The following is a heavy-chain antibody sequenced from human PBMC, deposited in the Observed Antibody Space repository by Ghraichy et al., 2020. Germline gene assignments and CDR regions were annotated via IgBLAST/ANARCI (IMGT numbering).Heavy chain of an antibody. V-gene: IGHV4-59*01. CDR1: GGSISSYY. CDR3: ARTDEWLSFDY. J-gene: IGHJ4*02. CDR2: IYYSGST. D-gene: IGHD3-3*01. Sequence: ESLNISCTVSGGSISSYYWSWIRQPPGKGLEWIGYIYYSGSTNYNPSLKSRVTISVDTSKNQFSLKLSSVTAADTAVYYCARTDEWLSFDYWGQGTLVTVSS.